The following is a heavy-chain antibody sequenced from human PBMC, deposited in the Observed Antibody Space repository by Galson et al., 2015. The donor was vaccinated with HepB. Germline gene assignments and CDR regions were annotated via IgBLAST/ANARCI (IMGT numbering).Heavy chain of an antibody. Sequence: CKASGYTFTNYYMHWVRQAPGQGLEWMGIINPTGGSTTYAQKFQGRVTMTRDTSTSTVYMELSSLRSEDTAVYYCARRYCSSTSCYDAFDIWGQGTMVTVSS. CDR2: INPTGGST. V-gene: IGHV1-46*01. CDR3: ARRYCSSTSCYDAFDI. D-gene: IGHD2-2*01. J-gene: IGHJ3*02. CDR1: GYTFTNYY.